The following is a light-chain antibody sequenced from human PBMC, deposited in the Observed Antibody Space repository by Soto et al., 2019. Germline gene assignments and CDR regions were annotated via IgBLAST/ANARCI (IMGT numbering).Light chain of an antibody. Sequence: EIVMTQSPATLSVSPGERATLSCRASQSVSGNLAWYQQKPGQAPRLLISGASTRATGIPARFSGSGSGTEFTLTISSLHSEDSAIYYYQQYSKWPPGVYTFGQGTKLEIK. CDR3: QQYSKWPPGVYT. J-gene: IGKJ2*01. V-gene: IGKV3-15*01. CDR2: GAS. CDR1: QSVSGN.